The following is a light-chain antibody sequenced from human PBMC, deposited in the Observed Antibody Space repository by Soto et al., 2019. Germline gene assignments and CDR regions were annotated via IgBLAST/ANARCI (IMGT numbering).Light chain of an antibody. CDR3: QQVNYYPFT. CDR2: AAV. J-gene: IGKJ4*01. Sequence: DIHLTQSPSLLSASVGDRVTITCRASQGISQYVAWYQQKPGKAPKLLVYAAVALQDGVPSRFSGTGSATEFILIINGLQPEDFATYYCQQVNYYPFTFGGGTRVEIK. V-gene: IGKV1-9*01. CDR1: QGISQY.